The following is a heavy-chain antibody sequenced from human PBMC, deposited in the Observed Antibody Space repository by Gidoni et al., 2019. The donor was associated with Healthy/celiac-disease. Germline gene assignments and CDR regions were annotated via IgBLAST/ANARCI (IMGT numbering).Heavy chain of an antibody. CDR3: ARDIVPTPSGSYYYYYYMDV. CDR2: IYYSGTT. V-gene: IGHV4-39*02. D-gene: IGHD5-12*01. CDR1: GGPTSSSRYY. J-gene: IGHJ6*03. Sequence: QLQLQEWGPGLVKPSDTLSLTCTVSGGPTSSSRYYWGWIRQPPGKGLEWIGRIYYSGTTYYNPSLKSRVTMSVAPSKNQCSLKLSSVTAADTAVYYCARDIVPTPSGSYYYYYYMDVWGKGTTVTVSS.